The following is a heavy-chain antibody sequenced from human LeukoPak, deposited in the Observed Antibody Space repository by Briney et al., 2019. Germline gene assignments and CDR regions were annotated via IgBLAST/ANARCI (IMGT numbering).Heavy chain of an antibody. V-gene: IGHV1-69*13. CDR1: GGTFSSYA. Sequence: SVKVSCKASGGTFSSYAISWVRQAPGQGLEWMGGTIPIFGTANYAQKFQGRVTITADESTSTAYMELSSLRSEDTAVYYCARLPLRSIAVGYYGMDVWGQGTTVTVSS. J-gene: IGHJ6*02. D-gene: IGHD6-6*01. CDR2: TIPIFGTA. CDR3: ARLPLRSIAVGYYGMDV.